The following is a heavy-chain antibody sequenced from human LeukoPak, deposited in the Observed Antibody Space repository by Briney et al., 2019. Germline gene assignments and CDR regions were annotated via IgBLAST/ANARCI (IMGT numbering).Heavy chain of an antibody. D-gene: IGHD5-12*01. CDR3: ARDIVATIGISYYYYMDV. CDR1: GFTFNTYA. Sequence: GGSLRLSCAASGFTFNTYAMHWVRQAPGKGLEWVAVMSYDGNNKYYADSVKGRFTISRDNSKNTLYMQMHSLRAEDTAVYYCARDIVATIGISYYYYMDVWGKGTTITVSS. CDR2: MSYDGNNK. V-gene: IGHV3-30-3*01. J-gene: IGHJ6*03.